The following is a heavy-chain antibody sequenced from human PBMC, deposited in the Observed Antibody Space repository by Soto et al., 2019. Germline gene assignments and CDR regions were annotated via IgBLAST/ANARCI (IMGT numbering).Heavy chain of an antibody. J-gene: IGHJ5*02. V-gene: IGHV1-8*01. CDR3: ARGVGDDYIWGSLARFDP. CDR1: GYTFTSYD. D-gene: IGHD3-16*01. Sequence: QVQLVQSGAEVKKPGASVKVSCKASGYTFTSYDINWVRQATGQGLEWMGWMNPNSGNTGYAQKFQGRVTMTRNTSISTAYMELSSLRSEDTAVYYCARGVGDDYIWGSLARFDPWGQGTLVTVSS. CDR2: MNPNSGNT.